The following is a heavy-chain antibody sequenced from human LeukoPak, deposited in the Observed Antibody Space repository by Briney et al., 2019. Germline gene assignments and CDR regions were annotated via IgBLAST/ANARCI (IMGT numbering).Heavy chain of an antibody. CDR1: GYTFTGYY. CDR3: ARTSVAPREWLSFDY. J-gene: IGHJ4*02. CDR2: INPNSGGT. Sequence: ASVKVSCKASGYTFTGYYMHWVRQAPGQGLEWMGWINPNSGGTNYAQKFQGRVTMTRDTSISTAYMELSRLRSDDTAAYYCARTSVAPREWLSFDYWGQGTLVTVSS. D-gene: IGHD3-3*01. V-gene: IGHV1-2*02.